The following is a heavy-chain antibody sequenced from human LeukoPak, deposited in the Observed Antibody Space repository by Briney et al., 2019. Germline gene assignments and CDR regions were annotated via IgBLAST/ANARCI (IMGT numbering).Heavy chain of an antibody. CDR3: ARPAYCSSTSCYTFDY. CDR1: GYSFTSYW. Sequence: GESLKISCKGSGYSFTSYWIGWVRQMPGKGLEWMGIIYPGDSDTRHSPSFQGQVTISADKSISTAYLQWSSLKASDTAMYYCARPAYCSSTSCYTFDYWGQGTLVTVSS. D-gene: IGHD2-2*02. CDR2: IYPGDSDT. V-gene: IGHV5-51*01. J-gene: IGHJ4*02.